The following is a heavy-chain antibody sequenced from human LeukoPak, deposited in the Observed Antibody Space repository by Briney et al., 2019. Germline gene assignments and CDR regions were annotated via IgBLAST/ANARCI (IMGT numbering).Heavy chain of an antibody. J-gene: IGHJ4*02. V-gene: IGHV4-61*02. Sequence: SQTLSLTCTVSGGSISSGSYYWSWIRQPAGKGLEWIGRIYTSGDTNYNTSLKSRVTMSVDTSKNQISLNLTSVTAADTAVYYCARDKGIADFDYWGQGTLVTVSS. D-gene: IGHD3-10*01. CDR1: GGSISSGSYY. CDR3: ARDKGIADFDY. CDR2: IYTSGDT.